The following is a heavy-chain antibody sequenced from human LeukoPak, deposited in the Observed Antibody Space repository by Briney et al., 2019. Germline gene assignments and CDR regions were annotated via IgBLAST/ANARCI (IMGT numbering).Heavy chain of an antibody. CDR3: ARIRQQLSDPRHWYFDL. Sequence: SETLSLTCTVSGGSISSSSYYWGWIRQPPGKGLEWIGSIYYSGSTYYNPSLKSRVTISVDTSKNQFSLKLSSVTAADTAVYYCARIRQQLSDPRHWYFDLWGRGTLVTVSS. J-gene: IGHJ2*01. CDR1: GGSISSSSYY. D-gene: IGHD6-13*01. V-gene: IGHV4-39*07. CDR2: IYYSGST.